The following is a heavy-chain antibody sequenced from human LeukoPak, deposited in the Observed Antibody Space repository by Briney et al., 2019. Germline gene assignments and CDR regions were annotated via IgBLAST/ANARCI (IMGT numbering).Heavy chain of an antibody. D-gene: IGHD4-17*01. CDR1: GGSSSGYY. V-gene: IGHV4-34*01. CDR3: AAHAHDYGDYHFDY. J-gene: IGHJ4*02. Sequence: PSETLSPTCAVYGGSSSGYYWSWIRQPPGKGLEWIGEINHSGSTNYNPSLKSRVTISVDTSKNQFSLKLSSVAAADTAVYYCAAHAHDYGDYHFDYWGQGTLVTVSS. CDR2: INHSGST.